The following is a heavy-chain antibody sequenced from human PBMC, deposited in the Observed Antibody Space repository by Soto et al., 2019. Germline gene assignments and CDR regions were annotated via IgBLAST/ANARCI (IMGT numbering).Heavy chain of an antibody. D-gene: IGHD3-3*01. V-gene: IGHV4-59*01. Sequence: QVHLQESGPGLVKPSETLSLTCTISGGSISRYYWSWIRQSPGRGLEWIGNIFSSGSTNYNPSLKSRVTISKDTSKNQVSLYLNAVTAADTAVYYCAREYYDFWSETFEYYGLDVWGQGTTVTVSS. CDR3: AREYYDFWSETFEYYGLDV. CDR1: GGSISRYY. CDR2: IFSSGST. J-gene: IGHJ6*02.